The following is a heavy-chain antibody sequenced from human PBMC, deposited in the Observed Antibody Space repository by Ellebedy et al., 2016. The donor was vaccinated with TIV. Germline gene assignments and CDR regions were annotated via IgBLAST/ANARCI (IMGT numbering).Heavy chain of an antibody. Sequence: SGPTLVKPTQTLTLTCTFSGFSLSPSGVGVGWIRQPPGKALEWLAVTYWDDEKRYSPSLTSRLTITKDTSKNQVVLTMTNMDPVDTATYYCAHSLWLRGNYCYYYAMDVWGPGTTVTVSS. CDR3: AHSLWLRGNYCYYYAMDV. J-gene: IGHJ6*02. CDR2: TYWDDEK. D-gene: IGHD5-12*01. V-gene: IGHV2-5*02. CDR1: GFSLSPSGVG.